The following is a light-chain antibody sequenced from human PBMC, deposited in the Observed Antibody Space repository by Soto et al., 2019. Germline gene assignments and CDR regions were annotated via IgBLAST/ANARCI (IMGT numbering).Light chain of an antibody. CDR2: GAS. J-gene: IGKJ1*01. CDR1: QSVSSNY. CDR3: QQYSSSHRT. Sequence: EIVLTQSPATLSLFPWERATLSCRTSQSVSSNYLAWYQQKPGQAPRLLIYGASSRASGIPDRFSGSGSGTDFTLTISRLEPEDLAVYYRQQYSSSHRTFGQGTKVDIK. V-gene: IGKV3-20*01.